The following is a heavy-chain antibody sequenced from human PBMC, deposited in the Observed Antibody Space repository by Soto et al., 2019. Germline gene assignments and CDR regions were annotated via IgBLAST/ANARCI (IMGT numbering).Heavy chain of an antibody. CDR1: TASVTSYY. CDR2: LYANENT. V-gene: IGHV4-4*07. CDR3: ARDHPNWYFDL. J-gene: IGHJ2*01. Sequence: PSETLSLTCTVSTASVTSYYWSWIRQPAGKGLEWIGRLYANENTDYNPSLRSRVTISVDTKRQFSLKLSSVTAADTAVYYCARDHPNWYFDLWGRGTPVTVSS.